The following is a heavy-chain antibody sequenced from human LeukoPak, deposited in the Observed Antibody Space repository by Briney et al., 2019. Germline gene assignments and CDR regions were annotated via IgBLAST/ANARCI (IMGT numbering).Heavy chain of an antibody. CDR1: GFTFEDYG. J-gene: IGHJ4*02. D-gene: IGHD3-10*01. CDR3: ARGFYGSGGYYPYYFDY. V-gene: IGHV3-20*04. CDR2: ITWNGGSS. Sequence: PGGSLRLSCAASGFTFEDYGMSWVRQAPGKGLEWVSGITWNGGSSSYADSVQGRFTISRDNANNSLYLQMNSLRAEDTALYYCARGFYGSGGYYPYYFDYWGQGTLVTVSP.